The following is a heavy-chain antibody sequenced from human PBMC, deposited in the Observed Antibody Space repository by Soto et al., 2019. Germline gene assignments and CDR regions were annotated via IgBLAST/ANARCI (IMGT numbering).Heavy chain of an antibody. CDR3: ARMASFGSLNWFDP. V-gene: IGHV1-8*01. CDR1: GYTFTNND. J-gene: IGHJ5*02. D-gene: IGHD5-18*01. CDR2: INPGSGDT. Sequence: ASVKVSCKASGYTFTNNDVTWVREATGQGLEWMGWINPGSGDTGYAQKFQGRVTMTRNISIATAYMELSSLRSEDTAIYYCARMASFGSLNWFDPWGQGTLVTVSS.